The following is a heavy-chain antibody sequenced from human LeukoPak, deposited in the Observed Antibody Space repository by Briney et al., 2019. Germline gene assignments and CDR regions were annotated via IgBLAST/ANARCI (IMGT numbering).Heavy chain of an antibody. Sequence: PSETLSLTCTVSGGSISSSSYYWGWIRQPPGKGLEWIGSIYYSGSTYYDPSLKSRVTISVDTSKNQFSLKLSSVTAADTAVYYCARHPPRELWLFSSWYFDLWGRGTLVTVSS. J-gene: IGHJ2*01. CDR3: ARHPPRELWLFSSWYFDL. D-gene: IGHD5-18*01. CDR1: GGSISSSSYY. V-gene: IGHV4-39*01. CDR2: IYYSGST.